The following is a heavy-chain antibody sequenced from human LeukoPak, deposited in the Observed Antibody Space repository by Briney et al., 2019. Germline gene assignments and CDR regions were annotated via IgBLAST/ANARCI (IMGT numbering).Heavy chain of an antibody. CDR1: IDSFSNYH. J-gene: IGHJ6*03. CDR2: VNESGGT. CDR3: ARVNYYYYYMDV. Sequence: SETLSLTCAVYIDSFSNYHWNWIRQTPAKGMEWIGEVNESGGTNISPSLRSRVILSVDTSKNQFSLKLISVTVADTAIYYCARVNYYYYYMDVWGKGTTVTISS. V-gene: IGHV4-34*01.